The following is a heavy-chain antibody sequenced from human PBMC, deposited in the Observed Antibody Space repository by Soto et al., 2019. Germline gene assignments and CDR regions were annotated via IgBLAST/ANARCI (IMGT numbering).Heavy chain of an antibody. V-gene: IGHV3-23*01. CDR3: ARHRTWSGYDFNY. CDR2: VTGSGETT. CDR1: GFTFNSHA. Sequence: EVQLLESGGGLVQPGGSLRLSCAASGFTFNSHALSWVRQAPGKGLEWVSSVTGSGETTYYADSVKGRFTISRDNSKNTLSLQMTSLKAADTAVYYCARHRTWSGYDFNYWGQGTLVTVSS. D-gene: IGHD5-12*01. J-gene: IGHJ4*02.